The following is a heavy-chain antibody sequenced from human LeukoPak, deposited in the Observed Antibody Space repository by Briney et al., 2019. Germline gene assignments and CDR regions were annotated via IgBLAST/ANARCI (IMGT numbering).Heavy chain of an antibody. CDR3: AKAGYSTSWYYLDF. D-gene: IGHD6-13*01. Sequence: GRSLRLSCAASGFTFDDYAMHWVRQAPGKGLEWVAFIRFDGGNEIYGDSVKGRFTISRDDSKDTLYLQMNSLSAEDTAVYFCAKAGYSTSWYYLDFWGQGTLVTVSS. J-gene: IGHJ4*02. CDR1: GFTFDDYA. V-gene: IGHV3-30*02. CDR2: IRFDGGNE.